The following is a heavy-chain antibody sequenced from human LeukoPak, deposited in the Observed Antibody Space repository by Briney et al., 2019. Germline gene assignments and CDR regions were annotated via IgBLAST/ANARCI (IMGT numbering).Heavy chain of an antibody. CDR2: ISSNGGSI. D-gene: IGHD6-13*01. V-gene: IGHV3-64*01. CDR3: AVTGYSSRSPNV. Sequence: PGGSLRLSCAASGFTFSDYAMHWVRQAPGKELEYVSAISSNGGSIHYANSVKGRFTISRDNSKNTLFLQMNSLRAEDTAVYYCAVTGYSSRSPNVWGQGTMVTVSS. CDR1: GFTFSDYA. J-gene: IGHJ3*01.